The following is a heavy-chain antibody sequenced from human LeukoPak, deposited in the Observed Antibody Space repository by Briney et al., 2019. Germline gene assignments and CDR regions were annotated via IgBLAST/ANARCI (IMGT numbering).Heavy chain of an antibody. V-gene: IGHV1-8*01. CDR3: ASTRRMGILPGPYMDV. J-gene: IGHJ6*03. Sequence: EASVKVSCKASGYTFTSYDINWVRQATGQGLEWMGWMNPNSGNTGYAQKFQGRVTITTDESTSTAYMELSSLRSEDTAVYYCASTRRMGILPGPYMDVWGKGTTVTVSS. CDR2: MNPNSGNT. CDR1: GYTFTSYD. D-gene: IGHD1-26*01.